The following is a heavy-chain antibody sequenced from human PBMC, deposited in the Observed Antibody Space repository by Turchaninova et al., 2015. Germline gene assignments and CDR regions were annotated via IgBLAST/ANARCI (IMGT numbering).Heavy chain of an antibody. J-gene: IGHJ4*02. CDR3: ARGRGYSYGFFDY. Sequence: QVQLQQWGAGLLKPSETLSLTCAVYGGSFSGYYWCWIRQPPGKGRGWMGESHHRGSQKYNPSLKCRVTSSADTSKNQFSLELSSVTAADTAVYYCARGRGYSYGFFDYWGQGTLVTVSS. CDR2: SHHRGSQ. V-gene: IGHV4-34*01. CDR1: GGSFSGYY. D-gene: IGHD5-18*01.